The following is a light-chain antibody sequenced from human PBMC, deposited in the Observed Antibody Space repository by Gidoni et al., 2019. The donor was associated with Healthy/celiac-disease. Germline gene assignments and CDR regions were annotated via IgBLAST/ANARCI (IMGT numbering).Light chain of an antibody. J-gene: IGLJ3*02. CDR2: RNT. Sequence: QSVRTQPPSASGTHGQKVPISCSGSSANRGSNYFYWYQQLPGTAPKLLIYRNTQRPSGVPPRLSCSTSATSASLAISGLRSEDEADYYCAAWDDSLSGPVFGGGTKLTVL. CDR3: AAWDDSLSGPV. V-gene: IGLV1-47*01. CDR1: SANRGSNY.